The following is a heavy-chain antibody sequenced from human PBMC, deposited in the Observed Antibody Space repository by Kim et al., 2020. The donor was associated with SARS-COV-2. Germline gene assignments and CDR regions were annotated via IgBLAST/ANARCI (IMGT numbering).Heavy chain of an antibody. V-gene: IGHV4-61*01. J-gene: IGHJ4*02. CDR1: GGSVSSGSYY. D-gene: IGHD6-6*01. CDR2: IYYSGST. Sequence: SETLSLTCTVSGGSVSSGSYYWSWIRQPPGKGLEWIGYIYYSGSTNYNPSLKSRVTISVDTSKNQFSLKLSSVTAADTAVYYCARVVSIAARPFDYWGQGTLVTVSS. CDR3: ARVVSIAARPFDY.